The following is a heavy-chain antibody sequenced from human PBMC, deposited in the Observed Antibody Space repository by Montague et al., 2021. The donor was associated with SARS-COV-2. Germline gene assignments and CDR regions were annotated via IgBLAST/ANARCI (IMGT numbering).Heavy chain of an antibody. J-gene: IGHJ3*02. CDR2: IDWDDDK. D-gene: IGHD3-10*01. V-gene: IGHV2-70*11. CDR1: GFSLSTSGMC. CDR3: ARLGFIAHRNAFDS. Sequence: PALVKPTQTLTLTCTFSGFSLSTSGMCVSWIRQPPGKALEWLARIDWDDDKYYSTSLKTRLTISKDTSKNQVVLTMTNMDPVDTATYYCARLGFIAHRNAFDSWGQGTLVTVSS.